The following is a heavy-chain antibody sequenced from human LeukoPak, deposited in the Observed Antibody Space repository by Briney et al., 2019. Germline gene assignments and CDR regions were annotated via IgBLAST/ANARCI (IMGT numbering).Heavy chain of an antibody. CDR3: ARDLPYEKYYYDSSGQNWFDP. CDR2: INAGNGNT. J-gene: IGHJ5*02. V-gene: IGHV1-3*01. Sequence: GASVKVSCKASGYTFTSYAMHWVRQAPGQRLEWMGWINAGNGNTEYSQKFQGRVTITRDTSASTAYMELSSLRSEDAAVYYCARDLPYEKYYYDSSGQNWFDPWGQGTLVTVSS. CDR1: GYTFTSYA. D-gene: IGHD3-22*01.